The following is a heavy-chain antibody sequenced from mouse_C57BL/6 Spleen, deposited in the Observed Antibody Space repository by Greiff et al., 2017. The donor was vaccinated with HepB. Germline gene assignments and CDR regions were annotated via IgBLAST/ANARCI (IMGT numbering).Heavy chain of an antibody. J-gene: IGHJ1*03. CDR3: ARVRLDWYFDV. CDR2: ISYDGSN. CDR1: GYSITSGYY. V-gene: IGHV3-6*01. Sequence: EVQLQQSGPGLVKPSQSLSLTCSVTGYSITSGYYWNWIRQFPGNKLEWMGYISYDGSNNYNPSLKNRISITRDTSKNQFFLKLNSVTTEDTATYYCARVRLDWYFDVWGTGTTVTVSS. D-gene: IGHD3-2*02.